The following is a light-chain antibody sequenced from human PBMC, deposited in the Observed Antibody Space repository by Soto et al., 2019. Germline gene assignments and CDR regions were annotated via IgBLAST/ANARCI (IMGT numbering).Light chain of an antibody. CDR2: EVS. CDR3: TSYVGSNIWV. Sequence: QSALTQPPSASGSPGQSVTISCTGTSSDVGAYKYVSWYQQYPGKAPKLMIYEVSKRPSGVPDRLSGSKSGNTASLTVSGIQADDEADYYCTSYVGSNIWVFGGGTKLTVL. V-gene: IGLV2-8*01. CDR1: SSDVGAYKY. J-gene: IGLJ3*02.